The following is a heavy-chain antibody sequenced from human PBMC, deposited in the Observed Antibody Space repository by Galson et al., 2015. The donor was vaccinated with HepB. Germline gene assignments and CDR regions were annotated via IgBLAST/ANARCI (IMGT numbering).Heavy chain of an antibody. Sequence: SVKVSCKASGGTFSSYAISWVRQAPGQGLEWMGGIIPIFGTANYAQEFQGRVTITADESTSTAYMELSSLRSEDTAVYYCARRGRVPAATDYYYYGMDVWGQGTTVTVSS. CDR2: IIPIFGTA. CDR1: GGTFSSYA. D-gene: IGHD2-2*01. V-gene: IGHV1-69*13. CDR3: ARRGRVPAATDYYYYGMDV. J-gene: IGHJ6*02.